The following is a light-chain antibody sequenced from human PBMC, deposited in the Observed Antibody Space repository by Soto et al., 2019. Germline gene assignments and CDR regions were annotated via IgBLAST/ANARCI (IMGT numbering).Light chain of an antibody. CDR2: EVS. J-gene: IGLJ3*02. V-gene: IGLV2-14*01. Sequence: QSVLTQPASVSGSPGQSITISCTGTSSDVGGYNYVSWYQQHPGKAPKLMIYEVSNRPSGVSNRFSGSKSGNTASLTISGLQAEDEADYYCSSYTSSAGWVFGGGTKLTV. CDR3: SSYTSSAGWV. CDR1: SSDVGGYNY.